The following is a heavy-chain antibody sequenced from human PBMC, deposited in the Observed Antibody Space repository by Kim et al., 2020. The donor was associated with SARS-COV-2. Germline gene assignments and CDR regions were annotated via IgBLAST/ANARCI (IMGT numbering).Heavy chain of an antibody. V-gene: IGHV1-3*01. CDR1: GYTFTSYA. Sequence: ASVKVSCKASGYTFTSYAIHWVRQAPGQRLECMGWINAVTGNTRYSQTFQGRVTITSDTSASTAYMELSSLRSEDTAVYYCATGSRTDYWGQGTPVTVSS. D-gene: IGHD3-10*01. CDR2: INAVTGNT. CDR3: ATGSRTDY. J-gene: IGHJ4*02.